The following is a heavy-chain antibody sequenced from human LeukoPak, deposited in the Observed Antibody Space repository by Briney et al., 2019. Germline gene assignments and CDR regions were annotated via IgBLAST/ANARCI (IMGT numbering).Heavy chain of an antibody. J-gene: IGHJ4*02. V-gene: IGHV3-23*01. D-gene: IGHD3-10*01. CDR2: ISGSGGST. CDR1: GFTFSSYG. CDR3: RIYYYGSGSYFEEFFDY. Sequence: PGGSLRLSCAVSGFTFSSYGMSWVRQAPGKGLEWVSAISGSGGSTYYADSVKGRFTISRDNSKNTLYLQMNSLRAEDTAVYYCRIYYYGSGSYFEEFFDYWGQGTLVTVSS.